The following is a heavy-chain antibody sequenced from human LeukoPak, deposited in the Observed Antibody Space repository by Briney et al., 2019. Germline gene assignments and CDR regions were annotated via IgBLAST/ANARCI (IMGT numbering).Heavy chain of an antibody. Sequence: GGSLRLSCAASGSTFSSYWMHWVRQVPGKGLVWVSRISTDGSSTTYADYVKGRFTISRDNAKNTLYLQMNSLRAEDTAVYYCARDKYGGNSNAFDIWGQGTLVTVSS. CDR2: ISTDGSST. CDR1: GSTFSSYW. D-gene: IGHD4-23*01. V-gene: IGHV3-74*01. CDR3: ARDKYGGNSNAFDI. J-gene: IGHJ3*02.